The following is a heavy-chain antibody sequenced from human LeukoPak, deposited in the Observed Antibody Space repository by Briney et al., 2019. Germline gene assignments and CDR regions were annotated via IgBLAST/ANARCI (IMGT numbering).Heavy chain of an antibody. CDR2: ISYDGSNK. Sequence: GGSLRLSCAASGFTFSSYAMHWVRQATGKGLGWVAVISYDGSNKYYADSVKGRFTISRDNSKNTLYLQMNSLRAEDTAVYYCARRPVAGTFDYFDYWGQGTLVIVSS. CDR1: GFTFSSYA. CDR3: ARRPVAGTFDYFDY. V-gene: IGHV3-30*04. D-gene: IGHD6-19*01. J-gene: IGHJ4*02.